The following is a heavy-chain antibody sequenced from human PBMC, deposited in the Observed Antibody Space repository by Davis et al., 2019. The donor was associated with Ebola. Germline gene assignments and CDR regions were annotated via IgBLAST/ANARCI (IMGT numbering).Heavy chain of an antibody. D-gene: IGHD3-3*01. CDR3: AREWSGTHYGMDV. CDR1: GGSFSGYY. CDR2: INHSGST. V-gene: IGHV4-34*01. J-gene: IGHJ6*02. Sequence: PSETLSLTCAVYGGSFSGYYWSWIRQPPGKGLEWIGEINHSGSTNYNPSLKSRVTISVDTSKNQFSLKLSSVTAADTAVYYCAREWSGTHYGMDVWGQGTTVTVSS.